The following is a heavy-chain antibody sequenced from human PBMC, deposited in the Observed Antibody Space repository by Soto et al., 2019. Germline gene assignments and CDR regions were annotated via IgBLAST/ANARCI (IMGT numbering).Heavy chain of an antibody. V-gene: IGHV1-18*01. CDR2: ISAYNGNT. Sequence: QVQLVQSGAAVKKPGASVKVSCKASGYTFTSYGFSWVRQAPRQGLEWMGWISAYNGNTNYAQKLQGRVTMTTDTSTSTAYMELRSLRSDDTAVYYCASYHLNSYYYGMDVWGQGTTVTVSS. J-gene: IGHJ6*02. CDR1: GYTFTSYG. CDR3: ASYHLNSYYYGMDV.